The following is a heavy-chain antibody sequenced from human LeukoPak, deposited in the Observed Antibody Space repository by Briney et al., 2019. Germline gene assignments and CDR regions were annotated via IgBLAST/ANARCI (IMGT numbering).Heavy chain of an antibody. J-gene: IGHJ4*02. Sequence: GGSLRLSCAVSGFTFSSYAMSWVRQAPGKGLEWVSAISGSGGSTYYADSVKGLFTISRDNSKNTLYLQMNSLRAEDTAVYYCAKSTVVYYFDYWGQGTLVTVSS. CDR1: GFTFSSYA. V-gene: IGHV3-23*01. CDR3: AKSTVVYYFDY. CDR2: ISGSGGST. D-gene: IGHD4-23*01.